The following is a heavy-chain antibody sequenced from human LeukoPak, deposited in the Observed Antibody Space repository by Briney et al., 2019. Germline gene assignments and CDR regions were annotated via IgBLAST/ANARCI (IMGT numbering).Heavy chain of an antibody. D-gene: IGHD2-15*01. J-gene: IGHJ4*02. CDR3: ARDRIGKYSIDY. Sequence: GGSLRLSCAASGXTFSNFGVNWVRQAPGKGLEWVAFISDNGRRTYYLESVKGLFTISRDDSKNTLYLQMNSLRVEDTAVYYCARDRIGKYSIDYWGQGTLVTVSS. V-gene: IGHV3-33*08. CDR1: GXTFSNFG. CDR2: ISDNGRRT.